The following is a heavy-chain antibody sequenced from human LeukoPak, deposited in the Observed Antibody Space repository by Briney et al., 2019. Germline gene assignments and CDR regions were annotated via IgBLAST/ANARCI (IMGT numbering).Heavy chain of an antibody. V-gene: IGHV3-7*01. CDR2: IKQDGTEK. Sequence: GGSLRLSCAASGFTFRSYWMSWVRQAPGKGLEWVANIKQDGTEKYYVDSVKGRFTISRDNAKNSLYLEMNRLRAEDTAVYYCARDEVYSSGWQYFNYWGQGTLVTVSS. D-gene: IGHD3-22*01. J-gene: IGHJ4*02. CDR3: ARDEVYSSGWQYFNY. CDR1: GFTFRSYW.